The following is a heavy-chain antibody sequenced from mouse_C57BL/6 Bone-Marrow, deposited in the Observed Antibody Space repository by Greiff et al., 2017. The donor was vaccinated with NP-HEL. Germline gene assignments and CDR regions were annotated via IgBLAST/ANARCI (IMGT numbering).Heavy chain of an antibody. CDR2: IIPRNGGT. J-gene: IGHJ2*01. D-gene: IGHD1-1*01. Sequence: QVQLQQPGTELVKPGASVKLSCKALGYPFTSYGRHGGRRRQGQGLGWMGNIIPRNGGTNYNEKFKSKATLTVDKSSSTAYMQLSSLTSEDSAVYYCASPGGNYYGSSYSYWGQGTTLTVSS. V-gene: IGHV1-53*01. CDR3: ASPGGNYYGSSYSY. CDR1: GYPFTSYG.